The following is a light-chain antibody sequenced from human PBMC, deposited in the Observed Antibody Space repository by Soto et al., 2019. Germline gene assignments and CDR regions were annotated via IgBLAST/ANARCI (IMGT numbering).Light chain of an antibody. CDR2: EVS. CDR3: ASYTSSSTLI. CDR1: SSDFGGYSY. J-gene: IGLJ2*01. Sequence: QSALTQPASVSGSPGQSVTISCTGTSSDFGGYSYVSWYQYYPGKAPKLMIYEVSNRPSGVSNRFSGSKSGNTASLTISGLQAEDEADYYCASYTSSSTLIFGGGTKVTVL. V-gene: IGLV2-14*01.